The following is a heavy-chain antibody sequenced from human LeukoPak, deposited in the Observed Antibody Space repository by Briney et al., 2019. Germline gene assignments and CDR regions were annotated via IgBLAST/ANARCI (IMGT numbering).Heavy chain of an antibody. CDR1: GYSFTSYW. V-gene: IGHV5-51*01. CDR2: IYPDDSDT. D-gene: IGHD5-18*01. Sequence: PEESLKISCQGSGYSFTSYWIGWVRQMPGKGLEWMGIIYPDDSDTRYRPSFEGQVTISADKSIATAYLQWSSLKASDTAMYYCARLQYSNGYVDYWGQGTLVTVSS. CDR3: ARLQYSNGYVDY. J-gene: IGHJ4*02.